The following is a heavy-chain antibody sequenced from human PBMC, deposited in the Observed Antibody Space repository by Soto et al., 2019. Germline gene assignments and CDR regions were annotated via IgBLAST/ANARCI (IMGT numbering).Heavy chain of an antibody. CDR2: INHSGST. CDR1: GGSFSCYY. D-gene: IGHD6-6*01. J-gene: IGHJ4*02. Sequence: SETLSLTCAVYGGSFSCYYWSWIRQPPGKGLEWIGEINHSGSTNYNPSLKSRVTISVDTSKNQFSLKLSSVTAADTAVYYCARGSSIAARDFDYWGQGTLVTVSS. CDR3: ARGSSIAARDFDY. V-gene: IGHV4-34*01.